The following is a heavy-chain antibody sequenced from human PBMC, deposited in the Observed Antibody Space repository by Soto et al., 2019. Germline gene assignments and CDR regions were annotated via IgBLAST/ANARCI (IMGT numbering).Heavy chain of an antibody. CDR2: INHSGST. Sequence: PLETLCHTCAVYDGSVGGYYWSWIRQPPGKGLEWIGEINHSGSTNYNASLKSRVTISVDTSKNQFSLKLSSVTAADTAVYYCARGRYNWNAISWFDPLGKGTLVTVSS. V-gene: IGHV4-34*01. D-gene: IGHD1-20*01. J-gene: IGHJ5*02. CDR1: DGSVGGYY. CDR3: ARGRYNWNAISWFDP.